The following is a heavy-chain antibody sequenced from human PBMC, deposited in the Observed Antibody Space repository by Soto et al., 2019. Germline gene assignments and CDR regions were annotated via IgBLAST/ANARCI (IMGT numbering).Heavy chain of an antibody. J-gene: IGHJ6*03. CDR3: ARVPYYDLIWNYYYMDV. CDR1: GGSISGHY. V-gene: IGHV4-59*08. CDR2: MYYSGST. D-gene: IGHD3-16*01. Sequence: QVQLQESGPGLVKPSETLSLSCSVSGGSISGHYWSWVRPTPGKGLEWIGYMYYSGSTNYNPSLKSRFTISVDTSKNHFSLRLTSVTAADTAVYYCARVPYYDLIWNYYYMDVWGKGTTVTVSS.